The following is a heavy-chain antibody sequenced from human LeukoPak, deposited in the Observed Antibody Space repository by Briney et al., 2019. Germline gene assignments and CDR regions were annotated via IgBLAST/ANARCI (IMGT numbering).Heavy chain of an antibody. CDR2: ISAYNGNT. D-gene: IGHD2-21*02. V-gene: IGHV1-18*01. Sequence: ASVKVSCKASGYTFTSYGISWVRQAPGQGLEWMGWISAYNGNTNYAQKLQGRVTMTTDTSTSTAYMELGSLRSDDTAVYYCARMNCGGDCGPSGLEYFDLWGRGTLVTVSS. CDR1: GYTFTSYG. CDR3: ARMNCGGDCGPSGLEYFDL. J-gene: IGHJ2*01.